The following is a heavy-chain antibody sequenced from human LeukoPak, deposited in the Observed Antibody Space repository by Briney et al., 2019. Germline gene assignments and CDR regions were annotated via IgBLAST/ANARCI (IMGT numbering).Heavy chain of an antibody. D-gene: IGHD1-1*01. CDR1: GFTFSSYS. J-gene: IGHJ6*03. CDR3: ARDRGTGYMDV. Sequence: GGSLRLSCAASGFTFSSYSMNWVRQAPGKGLEWVSSISSSSYIYYADSVKGRFTISRDNAKNSLYLQMNSLRAEDTAVYYCARDRGTGYMDVWGKGTTVTVSS. V-gene: IGHV3-21*01. CDR2: ISSSSYI.